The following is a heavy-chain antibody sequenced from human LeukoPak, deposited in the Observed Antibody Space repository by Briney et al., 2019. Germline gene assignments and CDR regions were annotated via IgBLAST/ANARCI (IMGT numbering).Heavy chain of an antibody. V-gene: IGHV4-59*01. CDR2: IYYSGST. Sequence: SQTLSLTCTVSGGSISSYYWSWIRQPPGKGLEWIGYIYYSGSTNYNPSLKSRVTISVDTSKNQFSLKLSSVTAADTAVYYCARVVAYPDAFDIWGQGTMVTVSS. D-gene: IGHD2-2*01. CDR3: ARVVAYPDAFDI. J-gene: IGHJ3*02. CDR1: GGSISSYY.